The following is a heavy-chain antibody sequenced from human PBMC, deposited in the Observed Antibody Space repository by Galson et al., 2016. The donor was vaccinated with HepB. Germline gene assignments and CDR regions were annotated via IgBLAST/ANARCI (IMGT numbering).Heavy chain of an antibody. CDR2: INSDGSTT. J-gene: IGHJ5*02. V-gene: IGHV3-74*01. CDR1: GFTFSSYW. Sequence: SVRLSCAASGFTFSSYWLHWVRQSPEEGLVWVSHINSDGSTTAYAASVKGRFTITRDNAAKTLYLQLNSLRVEDTAVYYCSRDPLRWWHWFDPWGQGTLVTVSS. D-gene: IGHD2-8*02. CDR3: SRDPLRWWHWFDP.